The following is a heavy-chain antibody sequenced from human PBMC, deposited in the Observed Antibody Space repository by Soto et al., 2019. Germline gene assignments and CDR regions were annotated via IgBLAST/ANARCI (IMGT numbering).Heavy chain of an antibody. J-gene: IGHJ4*02. CDR3: ARTPERSGSYSFFDS. CDR1: GGSLSRSGYY. Sequence: QVQLQESGPGLVKPSQTLSLTCTVSGGSLSRSGYYWNWIRQHPGKGLEWIGYIYYSGSTYYIPSLKSRLTMSIDTAKNQFSLKLNSVTDADTAVYYCARTPERSGSYSFFDSWGQGTLVTVSS. V-gene: IGHV4-31*03. CDR2: IYYSGST. D-gene: IGHD1-26*01.